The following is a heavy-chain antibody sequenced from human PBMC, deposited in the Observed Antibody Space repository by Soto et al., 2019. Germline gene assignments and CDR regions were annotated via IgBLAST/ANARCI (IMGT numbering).Heavy chain of an antibody. J-gene: IGHJ4*02. CDR1: GGSISSGGYS. D-gene: IGHD1-7*01. V-gene: IGHV4-30-2*01. CDR2: IYHSGST. Sequence: PSETLSLTCAVSGGSISSGGYSWSWIRQPPGKGLEWIGYIYHSGSTYYNPSLKSRVTISVDRSKNQFSLKLSSVTAADTAVYYCARHRTTARHRFDYWGQGTLVTVSS. CDR3: ARHRTTARHRFDY.